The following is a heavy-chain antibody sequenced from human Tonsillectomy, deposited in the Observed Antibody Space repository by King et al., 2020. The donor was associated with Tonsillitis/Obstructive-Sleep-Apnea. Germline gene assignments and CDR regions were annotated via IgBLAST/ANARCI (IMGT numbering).Heavy chain of an antibody. CDR3: ARARYYDGSGSPAHDY. J-gene: IGHJ4*02. CDR2: IYYSGST. V-gene: IGHV4-31*03. CDR1: GGSISSGGYY. D-gene: IGHD3-10*01. Sequence: VQLQESGPGLVKPSQTLSLTCTVSGGSISSGGYYWSWIRQHPGKGLEWIGYIYYSGSTYYNPSLKSRVTISVDTSKNQFFLKLISVTAADTAVYYCARARYYDGSGSPAHDYWGQGTLVTVSS.